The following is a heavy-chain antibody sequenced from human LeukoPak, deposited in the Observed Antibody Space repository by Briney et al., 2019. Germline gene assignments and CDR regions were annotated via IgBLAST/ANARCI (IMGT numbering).Heavy chain of an antibody. Sequence: SETLSLTCTVSGGSISSSTYYWGWIRQPPGKGLEWIGSIYYSGSTYSNPSLKSRVSISVDTSKNQFSLNLTSVTAADTAVYYCARPNSSGYPYYFDYWGQGTLVTVSS. CDR2: IYYSGST. J-gene: IGHJ4*02. CDR1: GGSISSSTYY. V-gene: IGHV4-39*01. CDR3: ARPNSSGYPYYFDY. D-gene: IGHD3-22*01.